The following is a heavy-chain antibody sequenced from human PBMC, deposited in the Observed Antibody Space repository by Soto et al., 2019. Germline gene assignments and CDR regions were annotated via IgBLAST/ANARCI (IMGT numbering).Heavy chain of an antibody. CDR2: INAGNGNT. CDR3: ARGTRLLWFGELSGY. D-gene: IGHD3-10*01. J-gene: IGHJ4*02. V-gene: IGHV1-3*01. CDR1: GYTFTSYA. Sequence: ASVKVSCKASGYTFTSYAMHWVRQAPGQRLEWMGWINAGNGNTKYSQKFQGRVTITRDTSASTAYMELSSLRSEDTAVYYCARGTRLLWFGELSGYWGQGTLVTVSS.